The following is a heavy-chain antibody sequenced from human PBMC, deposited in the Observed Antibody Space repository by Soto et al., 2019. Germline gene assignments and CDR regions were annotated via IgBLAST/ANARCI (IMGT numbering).Heavy chain of an antibody. CDR2: INAGNGNT. CDR1: GYTFTSYA. D-gene: IGHD6-19*01. Sequence: QVQLVQSRAEVKKPGASVKVSCKASGYTFTSYAMHWVRQAPGQRLEWMGWINAGNGNTKYSQKIQGRVTITRDTSASTAYMELSGLRSEDTAVYYCARAGSIAVAGVLGYWGQGTLVTVSS. V-gene: IGHV1-3*01. CDR3: ARAGSIAVAGVLGY. J-gene: IGHJ4*02.